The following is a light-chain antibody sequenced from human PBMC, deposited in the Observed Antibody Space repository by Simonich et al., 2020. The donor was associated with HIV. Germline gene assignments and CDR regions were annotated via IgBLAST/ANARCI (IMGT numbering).Light chain of an antibody. J-gene: IGKJ1*01. CDR3: QQYYSTPT. Sequence: DIQMTQSPSSLSASVGDRVTITCRASQGISKSLAWYQQKPGKAPKLLIYGASRLESGVPSRFSGSGSGTDFTLTISSLQPEDFAIYYCQQYYSTPTFGQGTKVEI. CDR1: QGISKS. CDR2: GAS. V-gene: IGKV1-NL1*01.